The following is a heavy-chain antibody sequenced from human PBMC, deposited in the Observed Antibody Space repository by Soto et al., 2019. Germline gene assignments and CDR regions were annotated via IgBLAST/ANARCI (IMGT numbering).Heavy chain of an antibody. D-gene: IGHD2-21*02. CDR1: GGTFSSYA. V-gene: IGHV1-69*13. J-gene: IGHJ4*02. Sequence: SVKVSCKASGGTFSSYAISWVRQAPGQGLEWMGGIIPIFGTANYAQKFQGRVTITADESTSTAYMELSSLRSEDTAVYYCASPPTRGDYYFDYWGQGTLVTVSS. CDR2: IIPIFGTA. CDR3: ASPPTRGDYYFDY.